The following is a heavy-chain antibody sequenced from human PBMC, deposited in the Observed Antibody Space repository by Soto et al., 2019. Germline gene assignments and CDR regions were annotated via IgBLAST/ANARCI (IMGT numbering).Heavy chain of an antibody. J-gene: IGHJ1*01. CDR1: GGSISSYY. V-gene: IGHV4-59*01. CDR3: ARARYCSSTSCQEYFQH. D-gene: IGHD2-2*01. Sequence: PSETLSLTCTVSGGSISSYYWSWIRQPPGKGLEWIGYIYYSGSTNYNPSLKSRVTISVDTSKNQFSLKLSSVTAADTAVYYCARARYCSSTSCQEYFQHWGQGSLVTVSS. CDR2: IYYSGST.